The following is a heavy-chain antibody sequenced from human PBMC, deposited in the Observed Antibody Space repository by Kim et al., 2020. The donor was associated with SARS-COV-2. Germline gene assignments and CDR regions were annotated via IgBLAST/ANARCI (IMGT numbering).Heavy chain of an antibody. CDR3: ARARKGSWGWLDP. V-gene: IGHV4-34*01. D-gene: IGHD6-13*01. CDR1: GGSFSGYY. Sequence: SETLSLTCAVYGGSFSGYYWSWIRQPPGKGLEWIGEINHSGGTNYNPSLKSRVTISVDTSKNQFSLKLNSVTAADTAVYYCARARKGSWGWLDPWGQGTLVTVSS. J-gene: IGHJ5*02. CDR2: INHSGGT.